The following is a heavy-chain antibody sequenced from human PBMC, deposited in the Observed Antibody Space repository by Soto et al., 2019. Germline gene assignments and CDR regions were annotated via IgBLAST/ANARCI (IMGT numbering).Heavy chain of an antibody. CDR2: ISAYNGNT. J-gene: IGHJ4*02. CDR3: ARVEERRVVVVYYFDY. CDR1: CYTFTSYG. Sequence: ASVKVSCKASCYTFTSYGISWVRQAPGQGLEWMGWISAYNGNTNYAQKLQGRVTMTTDTSTSTAYMELRSLRSDDTAVYYCARVEERRVVVVYYFDYWGQGTLVTVSS. V-gene: IGHV1-18*01. D-gene: IGHD3-22*01.